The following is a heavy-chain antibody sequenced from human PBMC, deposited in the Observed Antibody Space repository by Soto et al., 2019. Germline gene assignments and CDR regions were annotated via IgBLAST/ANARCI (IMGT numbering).Heavy chain of an antibody. D-gene: IGHD6-13*01. CDR2: IYPGDSDS. CDR1: GYSFTSYW. V-gene: IGHV5-51*01. CDR3: ARLSGYSTSWYSVDY. J-gene: IGHJ4*02. Sequence: PGESLKISCKGSGYSFTSYWIGWVRQMPGKGLEWMGIIYPGDSDSRYSPSFQGQGTISADKSTSTAYLQWSSLKASDTAMFYCARLSGYSTSWYSVDYWGQGTLVTVSS.